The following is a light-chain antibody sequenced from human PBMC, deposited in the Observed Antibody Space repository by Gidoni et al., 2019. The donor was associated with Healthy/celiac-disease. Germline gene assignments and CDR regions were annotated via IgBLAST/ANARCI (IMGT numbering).Light chain of an antibody. Sequence: SVLTQPPSASGIPGQRVTSSRSGSSSNIGSNYVYWYQPLPGTAPKLLIYRNNRRPSGVPARFSGSKSGSSASLAISGLRSEDEADYYCAAWYDSLSGPGLYVFGTGTKVTVL. CDR1: SSNIGSNY. J-gene: IGLJ1*01. V-gene: IGLV1-47*01. CDR2: RNN. CDR3: AAWYDSLSGPGLYV.